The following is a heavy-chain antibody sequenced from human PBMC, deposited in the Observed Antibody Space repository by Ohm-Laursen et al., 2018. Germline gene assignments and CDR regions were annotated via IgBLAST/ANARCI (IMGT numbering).Heavy chain of an antibody. D-gene: IGHD6-13*01. V-gene: IGHV1-2*02. CDR1: GNTFTGYY. CDR2: INPNSGGT. J-gene: IGHJ2*01. Sequence: ASVKVSCKASGNTFTGYYMHWVRQAPGQGLEWMGCINPNSGGTNYAQKFQGRVTMTRDTSISTAYMELSRLRSDDTAVYYCSAAAGTWYFDLWGRGTLVTVSS. CDR3: SAAAGTWYFDL.